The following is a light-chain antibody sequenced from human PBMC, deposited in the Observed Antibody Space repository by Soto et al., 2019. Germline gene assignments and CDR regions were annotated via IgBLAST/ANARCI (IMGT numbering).Light chain of an antibody. J-gene: IGLJ1*01. CDR3: CSYAGDYINV. CDR1: SSDLGVYKY. V-gene: IGLV2-11*01. Sequence: QSALIQPRSVSGSPGQSVTISCTGTSSDLGVYKYVSWYRQHLGKAPKLMLYDVITRPSGVPDRFSGSQSGNTASLTISGLQAEVEAEYYCCSYAGDYINVFGLETKRTV. CDR2: DVI.